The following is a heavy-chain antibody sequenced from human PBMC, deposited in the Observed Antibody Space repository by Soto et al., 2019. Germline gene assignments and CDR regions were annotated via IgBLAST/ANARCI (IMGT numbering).Heavy chain of an antibody. Sequence: QVQLVQSGAEVKKPGSSVKVSCKASGGTFSSYAISWVRQAPGQGLEWMGGIIPIFGTANYAQKFQGRVTINADESTSTAYMELISLRSEDTAVYYCVIFKGLVLGLNWFDPWGQGTLVTVSS. D-gene: IGHD6-19*01. CDR1: GGTFSSYA. V-gene: IGHV1-69*01. CDR3: VIFKGLVLGLNWFDP. J-gene: IGHJ5*02. CDR2: IIPIFGTA.